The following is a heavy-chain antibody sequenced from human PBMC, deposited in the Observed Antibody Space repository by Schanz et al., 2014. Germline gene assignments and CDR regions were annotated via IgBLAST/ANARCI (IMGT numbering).Heavy chain of an antibody. Sequence: EVQLVESGGGLVQPGGSLRLSCAASGFTFNSYAMTWVRQAPGKGLEWVSSISHSGGSKYYADSVKGRFTISRDNSENTLYLQMNSLSADDTAVFYCAKGMGYCSGGTCYDYYYNGLDVWGQGTTVTVSS. D-gene: IGHD2-15*01. CDR3: AKGMGYCSGGTCYDYYYNGLDV. V-gene: IGHV3-23*04. CDR1: GFTFNSYA. CDR2: ISHSGGSK. J-gene: IGHJ6*02.